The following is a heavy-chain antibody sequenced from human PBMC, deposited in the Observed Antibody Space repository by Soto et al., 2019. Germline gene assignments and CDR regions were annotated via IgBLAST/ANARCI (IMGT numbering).Heavy chain of an antibody. Sequence: PSETLSLTCTFSGGSIXSYYWSWIRQPPGKGLEWIGYIYYSGSTNYNPSLKSRVTISVDTSKNQFSLKLSSVTAADTAVYYCARALTRTTVFFDYWGQGTLVTVSS. V-gene: IGHV4-59*01. CDR2: IYYSGST. CDR1: GGSIXSYY. J-gene: IGHJ4*02. D-gene: IGHD4-17*01. CDR3: ARALTRTTVFFDY.